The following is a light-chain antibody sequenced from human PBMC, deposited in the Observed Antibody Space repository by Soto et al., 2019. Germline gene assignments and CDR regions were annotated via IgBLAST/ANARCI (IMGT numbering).Light chain of an antibody. J-gene: IGKJ4*01. CDR2: RAS. CDR1: QSVSSSY. V-gene: IGKV3-20*01. CDR3: PQYGSSPLT. Sequence: EIVMKKSPATLSVYPGERATLSCGASQSVSSSYLAWYQQKPGQAPRLLIYRASTRATGIPDRFSGSGSGTDFTLTISRLEAEDFAVYYCPQYGSSPLTFGGGSLVDIK.